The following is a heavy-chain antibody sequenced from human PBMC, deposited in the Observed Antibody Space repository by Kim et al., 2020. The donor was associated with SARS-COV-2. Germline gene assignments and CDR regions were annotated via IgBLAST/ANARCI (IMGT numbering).Heavy chain of an antibody. CDR2: IYHSGST. CDR3: ARPIGCSGGSCPAPDAFDI. Sequence: SETLSLTCAVSGGSISSSNWWSWVRQPPGKGLEWIGEIYHSGSTNYNPSLKSRVTISVDKSKNQFSLKLSSVTAADTAVYYCARPIGCSGGSCPAPDAFDIWGQGTMVTVSS. V-gene: IGHV4-4*02. J-gene: IGHJ3*02. D-gene: IGHD2-15*01. CDR1: GGSISSSNW.